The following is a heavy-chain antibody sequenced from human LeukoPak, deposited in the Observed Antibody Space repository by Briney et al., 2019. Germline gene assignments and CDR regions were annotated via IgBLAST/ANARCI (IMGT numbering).Heavy chain of an antibody. CDR3: ARGDFIGSRDYLFFFDY. J-gene: IGHJ4*01. CDR2: ISPHNGNA. CDR1: GYNFFTYG. D-gene: IGHD3-16*01. Sequence: GASVKVSCKASGYNFFTYGITWVRQVPGQGLEWMGWISPHNGNANYAQKFQDRVIMTTDTSTNTAFMEVRSLRSDDTAMYYCARGDFIGSRDYLFFFDYWGQGSLVTVSS. V-gene: IGHV1-18*01.